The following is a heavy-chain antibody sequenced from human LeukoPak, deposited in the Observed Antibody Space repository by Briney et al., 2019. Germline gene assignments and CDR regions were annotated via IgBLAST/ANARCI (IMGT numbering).Heavy chain of an antibody. D-gene: IGHD5-24*01. CDR3: ARVKNGYSLDAFDI. CDR2: IIPILGIA. Sequence: SVKVSCKASGGTFSSYAISWVRQAPGQGLEWMGRIIPILGIANYAQKFQGRVTITADKSMSTAYMELSSLRSEDTAVYYCARVKNGYSLDAFDIWGQGTMVTVSS. V-gene: IGHV1-69*04. J-gene: IGHJ3*02. CDR1: GGTFSSYA.